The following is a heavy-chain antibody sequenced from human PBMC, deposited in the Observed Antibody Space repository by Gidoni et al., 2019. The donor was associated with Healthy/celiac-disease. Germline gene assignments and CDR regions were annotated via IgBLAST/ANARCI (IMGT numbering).Heavy chain of an antibody. V-gene: IGHV2-5*02. CDR1: GFSLSTSGVG. D-gene: IGHD5-18*01. Sequence: QITLKESGPTLVKPTQTLTLTCPFSGFSLSTSGVGVGWIRQHPGQALEWLALIYWDDDKRYSPSLKSRLTINKDTSKNQVVLTMTNMDPVDTATYYCAHSRIQLWYIEVGYFDYWGQGTLVTVSS. J-gene: IGHJ4*02. CDR2: IYWDDDK. CDR3: AHSRIQLWYIEVGYFDY.